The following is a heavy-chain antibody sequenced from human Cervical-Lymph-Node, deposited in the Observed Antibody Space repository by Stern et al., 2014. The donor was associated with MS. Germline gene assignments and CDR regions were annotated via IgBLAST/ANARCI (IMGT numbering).Heavy chain of an antibody. V-gene: IGHV4-31*03. CDR3: ARDLGGDGWFDP. CDR1: GGSIRNDGNY. J-gene: IGHJ5*02. Sequence: VQLVESGPGLVKPSQTLSLTCTVSGGSIRNDGNYWSWIRQPPGKGLEWIGCIYNSGSTYYNPSLKSRVTISVDTSKSQFSLKLNSVTAADTAVYYCARDLGGDGWFDPWGQGTLVTVSS. CDR2: IYNSGST. D-gene: IGHD4-17*01.